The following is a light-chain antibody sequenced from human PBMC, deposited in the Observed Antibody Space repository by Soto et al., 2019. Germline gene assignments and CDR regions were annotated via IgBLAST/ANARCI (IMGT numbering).Light chain of an antibody. J-gene: IGKJ1*01. CDR2: GTS. CDR3: QHYNSYSEA. V-gene: IGKV3-15*01. Sequence: EIVMTQSPVTLSVSPGERATLSCRASQNISRSLAWYQQKPGQGPSLLIYGTSTRAGGVPARFSGGGSGTEFTLTISSLQPDDFATYYCQHYNSYSEAFGQGTKVDIK. CDR1: QNISRS.